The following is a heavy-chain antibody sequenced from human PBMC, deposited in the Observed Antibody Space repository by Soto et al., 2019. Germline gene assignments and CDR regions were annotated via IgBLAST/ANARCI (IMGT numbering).Heavy chain of an antibody. V-gene: IGHV3-30*18. J-gene: IGHJ4*02. CDR1: GFTFSSRG. CDR3: VKEDDNYFFDY. CDR2: ISRDGNSK. D-gene: IGHD1-1*01. Sequence: QVQLVESGGGVIQPGKSLRLACAASGFTFSSRGMHWVRQAPGKGLEWVAIISRDGNSKFYGGSVKGRFTISRDNSRDTLYLEMNNLLCEDTAVYYCVKEDDNYFFDYWGPGTLVTVSS.